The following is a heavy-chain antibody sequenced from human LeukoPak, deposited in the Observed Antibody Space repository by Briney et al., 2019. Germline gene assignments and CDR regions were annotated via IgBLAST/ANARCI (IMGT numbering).Heavy chain of an antibody. CDR1: GYTFTGYY. Sequence: ASVKVSCKASGYTFTGYYMHWVRQAPGQGLEWMGWINPNSGGTNYAQKFQGRVTITADKSTSTAYMELSSLRSEDTAVYYCARSGDDSSGYYPSNFDYWGQGTLVTVSS. CDR2: INPNSGGT. J-gene: IGHJ4*02. V-gene: IGHV1-2*02. CDR3: ARSGDDSSGYYPSNFDY. D-gene: IGHD3-22*01.